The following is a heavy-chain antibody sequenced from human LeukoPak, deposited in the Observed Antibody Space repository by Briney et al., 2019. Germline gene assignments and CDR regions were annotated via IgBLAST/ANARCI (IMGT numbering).Heavy chain of an antibody. D-gene: IGHD3-22*01. CDR3: AGLVGRYSSGLYYYYFGY. Sequence: SETLSLTCTVSGDSINSLDLWSWVRQPPGKGLEWIGEMYLSGTTHSNPSVKSRVTISIDKSKNQFFLNLSSVTAADTAVYYCAGLVGRYSSGLYYYYFGYWGQGTLVTVSS. J-gene: IGHJ4*02. CDR1: GDSINSLDL. V-gene: IGHV4-4*02. CDR2: MYLSGTT.